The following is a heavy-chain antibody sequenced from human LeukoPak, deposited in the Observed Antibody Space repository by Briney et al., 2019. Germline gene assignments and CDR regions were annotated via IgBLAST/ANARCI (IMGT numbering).Heavy chain of an antibody. D-gene: IGHD3-16*01. J-gene: IGHJ3*02. CDR3: ARVVDGGGGDTFDI. V-gene: IGHV4-31*03. Sequence: SQTLSLTCSVSGGSIRSAVNYWSWVRQYPEKGLEWIGYTFYSGSTYYNPSLKSRVTISVDTSRNQFSLELSSVTAADTAMYYCARVVDGGGGDTFDIWGQGTMVIVSS. CDR1: GGSIRSAVNY. CDR2: TFYSGST.